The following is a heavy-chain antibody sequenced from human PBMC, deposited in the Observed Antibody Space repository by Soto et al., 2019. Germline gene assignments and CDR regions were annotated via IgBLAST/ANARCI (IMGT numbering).Heavy chain of an antibody. CDR2: IIPLFGTA. V-gene: IGHV1-69*01. D-gene: IGHD5-12*01. CDR1: GGTFSSFG. J-gene: IGHJ4*02. Sequence: QVQLVQSGAEVKKPGSSVKFSCKASGGTFSSFGFNWVRQAPGQGLEWMGGIIPLFGTANYAEKFQGRVTISADEGTSTASMELIGLRSEDTAIYYCARDRSMDGYNSRSFDYWGQGTLVTVS. CDR3: ARDRSMDGYNSRSFDY.